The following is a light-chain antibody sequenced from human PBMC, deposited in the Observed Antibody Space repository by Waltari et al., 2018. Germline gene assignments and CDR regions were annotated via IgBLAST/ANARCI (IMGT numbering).Light chain of an antibody. J-gene: IGKJ1*01. CDR1: QSVTNY. CDR2: SAS. Sequence: VLTQSPGTLSLSPGERASLSCRASQSVTNYLAWYHQKPGQAPRVLIYSASNRATGVPTRFSGSGSGTDFTLTISSLEPEDFAVYYCQQRSNWPRTFGQGTKVEVK. CDR3: QQRSNWPRT. V-gene: IGKV3-11*01.